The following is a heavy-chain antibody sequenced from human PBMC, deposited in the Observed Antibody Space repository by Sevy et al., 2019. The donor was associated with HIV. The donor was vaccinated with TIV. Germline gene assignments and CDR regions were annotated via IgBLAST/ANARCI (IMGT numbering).Heavy chain of an antibody. CDR2: INHSGST. CDR1: VGSFSNYY. Sequence: SETLSLTCAVYVGSFSNYYWTWIRQPPGKGLEWIGEINHSGSTNYNPSLKSRVTISIDASKNQFSLRLSSVTAADTAVYYCARGGEXVIPSPVLGLGPWTKYWYFDLWGRGTLVTVSS. D-gene: IGHD3-16*02. J-gene: IGHJ2*01. V-gene: IGHV4-34*01. CDR3: ARGGEXVIPSPVLGLGPWTKYWYFDL.